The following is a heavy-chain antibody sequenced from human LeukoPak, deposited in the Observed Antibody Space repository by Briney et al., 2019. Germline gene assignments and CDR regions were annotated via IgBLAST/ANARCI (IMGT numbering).Heavy chain of an antibody. CDR1: GFTFSSYA. V-gene: IGHV3-30*01. J-gene: IGHJ4*02. Sequence: AGRSLRLSCAASGFTFSSYAMHWVRQAPGKGLEWVSFTRFDGKNKYYADSVKGRFTISKDSSKNTLDLQMNSLRTEDTAVYYCARGSQYNILTGFIVGAMDDFDYWGQGTLVTVSS. CDR2: TRFDGKNK. CDR3: ARGSQYNILTGFIVGAMDDFDY. D-gene: IGHD3-9*01.